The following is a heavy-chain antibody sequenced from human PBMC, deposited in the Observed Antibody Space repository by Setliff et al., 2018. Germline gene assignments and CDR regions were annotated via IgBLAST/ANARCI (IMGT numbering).Heavy chain of an antibody. CDR1: GGSISSSSYY. D-gene: IGHD3-10*01. J-gene: IGHJ5*02. CDR3: ALNPSWFGELFAWFDP. Sequence: SETLSLTCTVSGGSISSSSYYWGWIRQPPGKGLEWIGEINHSGSTYYNPSLKSRVTISVDTSRNQFSLKLSSVTAADTAVYYCALNPSWFGELFAWFDPWGQGTLVTVSS. CDR2: INHSGST. V-gene: IGHV4-39*01.